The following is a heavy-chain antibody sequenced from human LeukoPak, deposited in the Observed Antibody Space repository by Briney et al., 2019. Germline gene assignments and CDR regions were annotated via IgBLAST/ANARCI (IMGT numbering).Heavy chain of an antibody. V-gene: IGHV4-59*01. CDR2: IYYSGST. D-gene: IGHD3-22*01. CDR3: ARMYCYDSRGVWYFDL. Sequence: PSETLSLTCTVSGGSISSYYWSWIRQPPGKGLEWIGYIYYSGSTNYNPSLKSRVTISVDTSKNQFSLKLSSVTAADTAVYYCARMYCYDSRGVWYFDLWGRGTLVTVSS. CDR1: GGSISSYY. J-gene: IGHJ2*01.